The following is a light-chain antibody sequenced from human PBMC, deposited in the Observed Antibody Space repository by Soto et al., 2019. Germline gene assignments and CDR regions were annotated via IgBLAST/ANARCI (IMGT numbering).Light chain of an antibody. CDR3: QHRTL. V-gene: IGKV3-11*01. CDR1: QSVDSS. J-gene: IGKJ4*01. CDR2: DTS. Sequence: EIVLTQSPATLSLSPGERATLSCRASQSVDSSFAWYQQKAGQAPRLLIYDTSNRATGIAARFSGSGSGTDFTRTISSLESEDFAVYYCQHRTLFGGGTKVEIK.